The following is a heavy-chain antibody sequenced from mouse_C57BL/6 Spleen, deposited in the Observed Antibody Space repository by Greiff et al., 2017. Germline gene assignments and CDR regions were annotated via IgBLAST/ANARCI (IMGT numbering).Heavy chain of an antibody. J-gene: IGHJ2*01. Sequence: EVKLVESGGDLVKPGGSLKLSCAASGFTFSSYGMSWVRQTPDKRLEWVATISSGGSYTYYPDSVKGRFTISRDNAKNTLYLQMSSLKSEDTAMYYCARHRDYGSSLYYFDYWGQGTTLTVSS. CDR3: ARHRDYGSSLYYFDY. CDR2: ISSGGSYT. D-gene: IGHD1-1*01. CDR1: GFTFSSYG. V-gene: IGHV5-6*02.